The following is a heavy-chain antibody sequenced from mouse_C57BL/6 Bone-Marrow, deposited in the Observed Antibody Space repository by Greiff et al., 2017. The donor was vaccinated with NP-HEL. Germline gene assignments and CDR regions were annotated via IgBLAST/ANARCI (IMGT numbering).Heavy chain of an antibody. CDR3: AREGTSTVVALYAMDY. Sequence: QVQLQQPGAELVKPGASVKLSCKASGYTFTSYWMQWVKQRPGQGLEWIGEIDPSDSYTNYNQQFKGTATLTVDTSSSTAYMQLSSLTSEDSAVYYCAREGTSTVVALYAMDYWGQGTSVTVSS. D-gene: IGHD1-1*01. CDR2: IDPSDSYT. CDR1: GYTFTSYW. V-gene: IGHV1-50*01. J-gene: IGHJ4*01.